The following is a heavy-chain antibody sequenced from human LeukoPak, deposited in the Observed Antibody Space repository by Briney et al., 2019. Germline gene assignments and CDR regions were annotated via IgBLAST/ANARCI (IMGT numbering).Heavy chain of an antibody. CDR1: GFTFSDAW. CDR3: ARGLRKGDVVVTAGAFDI. D-gene: IGHD2-21*02. J-gene: IGHJ3*02. Sequence: PGGSLRLSCAASGFTFSDAWMNWVRQAPGKGLEWVGRIKRKVDGGTTDYAAPVKGRFSISRDNSKNTLYLQMNSLRAEDTAVYYCARGLRKGDVVVTAGAFDIWGQGTKVTVSS. V-gene: IGHV3-15*01. CDR2: IKRKVDGGTT.